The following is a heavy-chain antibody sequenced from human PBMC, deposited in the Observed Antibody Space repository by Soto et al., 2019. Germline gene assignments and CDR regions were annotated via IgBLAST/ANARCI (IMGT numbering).Heavy chain of an antibody. D-gene: IGHD3-16*01. CDR1: GFTFSNAW. J-gene: IGHJ3*02. CDR3: TTEDDYVWGSYIGAFDI. CDR2: IKSKTDGGTT. V-gene: IGHV3-15*01. Sequence: SLRLSCAASGFTFSNAWMSWVRQAPGKGLEWVGRIKSKTDGGTTDYAAPVKGRFTISRDDSKNTLYLQMNSLKTEDTAVYYCTTEDDYVWGSYIGAFDIWGQGTMVTVSS.